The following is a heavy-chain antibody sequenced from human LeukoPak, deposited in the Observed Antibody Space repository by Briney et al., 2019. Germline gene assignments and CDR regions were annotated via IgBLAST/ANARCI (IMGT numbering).Heavy chain of an antibody. V-gene: IGHV3-21*01. CDR1: GFTFGSYS. J-gene: IGHJ4*02. CDR2: ISSSSSYI. Sequence: GGSLRLSCAASGFTFGSYSMNWVRQAPGKGLEWVSSISSSSSYIYYADSVKGRFTISRDNAKNSLYLQMNSLRAEDTAVYYCARDDGSGWFYFDYWGQGTLVTVSS. CDR3: ARDDGSGWFYFDY. D-gene: IGHD6-19*01.